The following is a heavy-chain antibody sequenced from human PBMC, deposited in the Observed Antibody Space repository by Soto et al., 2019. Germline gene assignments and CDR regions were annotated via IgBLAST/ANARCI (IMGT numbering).Heavy chain of an antibody. CDR3: ARDGGTTLLLNWFDP. CDR1: GFTFSSYG. Sequence: VQLVESGGGVVQPGRSLRLSCAASGFTFSSYGMHWVRQAPGKGLEWVAVIWYDGSNKYYADSVKGRFTISRDNSKNTLYLQMNSLRAEDTAVYYCARDGGTTLLLNWFDPWGQGTLVTVSS. J-gene: IGHJ5*02. D-gene: IGHD4-17*01. CDR2: IWYDGSNK. V-gene: IGHV3-33*01.